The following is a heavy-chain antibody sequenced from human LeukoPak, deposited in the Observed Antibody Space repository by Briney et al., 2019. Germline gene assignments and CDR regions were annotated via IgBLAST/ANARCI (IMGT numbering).Heavy chain of an antibody. V-gene: IGHV3-11*01. Sequence: GGSLRLSCAASGFTFSDYYMSWTRQAPGKGLEWVSYISSSGSTIYYADSVKGRFTISRDNAKNSLYLQMNSLRAEDTAVYYCATSFYCSSTSCTGGFDYWGQGTLVTVSS. CDR3: ATSFYCSSTSCTGGFDY. CDR1: GFTFSDYY. D-gene: IGHD2-2*01. J-gene: IGHJ4*02. CDR2: ISSSGSTI.